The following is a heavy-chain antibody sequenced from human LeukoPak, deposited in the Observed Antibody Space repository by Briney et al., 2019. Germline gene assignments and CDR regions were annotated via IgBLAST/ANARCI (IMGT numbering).Heavy chain of an antibody. D-gene: IGHD2-2*01. V-gene: IGHV4-39*01. Sequence: PSETLSLTYTVSGGSISSSSYYWGWIRQPPGKGLEWIGSIYYSGSTYYNPSLKSRVTISVDTSKNQFSLKLSSVTAADTAVYYCARQAGCSSTSCYAGGVDAFDIWGQGTMVTVSS. CDR1: GGSISSSSYY. CDR2: IYYSGST. J-gene: IGHJ3*02. CDR3: ARQAGCSSTSCYAGGVDAFDI.